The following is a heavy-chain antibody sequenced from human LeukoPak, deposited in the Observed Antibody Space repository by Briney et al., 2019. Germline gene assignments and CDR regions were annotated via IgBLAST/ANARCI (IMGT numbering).Heavy chain of an antibody. CDR1: GGSFSGYY. CDR2: INHSGST. J-gene: IGHJ4*01. Sequence: SETLSLTCAVYGGSFSGYYWSWIRQPPGKGLEWIGEINHSGSTKYNPSLESRATISIHTSKNQFSLKLSSVTAADSAVYYCAKSDGSGSYFDYWGHGTLVTVS. D-gene: IGHD3-10*01. CDR3: AKSDGSGSYFDY. V-gene: IGHV4-34*01.